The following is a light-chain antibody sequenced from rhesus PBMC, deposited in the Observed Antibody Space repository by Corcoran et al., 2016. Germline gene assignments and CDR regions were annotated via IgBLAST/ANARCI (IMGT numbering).Light chain of an antibody. CDR2: DVT. Sequence: ALTQPPSVSKSPGQSVTISCTGTDSDLGGYNDVSWFQQYPGTAPRLLIYDVTLRPSGVSDRFSAYKSGNTASLTVSGFQAEDEADYYYCSYRAGSTFIFGPGTRLTVL. CDR3: CSYRAGSTFI. V-gene: IGLV2S9*01. J-gene: IGLJ1*01. CDR1: DSDLGGYND.